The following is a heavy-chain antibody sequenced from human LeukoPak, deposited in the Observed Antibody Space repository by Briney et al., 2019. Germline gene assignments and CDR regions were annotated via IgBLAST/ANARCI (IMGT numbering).Heavy chain of an antibody. D-gene: IGHD3-10*01. V-gene: IGHV1-2*02. J-gene: IGHJ6*02. CDR3: ARRSAAITMVRGVNYGMDV. CDR2: INPKSGGT. CDR1: RYTLTGYY. Sequence: ASVKVSCTASRYTLTGYYMHWVRQAPGQGLEWMGWINPKSGGTNYAQKFQGRVTMTRDASISTAYMELSRLRSDDTAVYYCARRSAAITMVRGVNYGMDVWGQGTTVTVCS.